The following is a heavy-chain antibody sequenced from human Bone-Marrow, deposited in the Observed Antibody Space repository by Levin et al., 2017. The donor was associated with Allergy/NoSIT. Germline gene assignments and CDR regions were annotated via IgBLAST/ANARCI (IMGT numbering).Heavy chain of an antibody. J-gene: IGHJ4*02. Sequence: PGGSLRLSCAASGFTFSSYWMHWVRQAPGKGLVWVSRINSDGSSTSYADSVKGRFTISRDNAKNTLYLQMNSLRAEDTAVYYCAREPISPSMITFGGVIYWGQGTLVTVSS. D-gene: IGHD3-16*01. CDR1: GFTFSSYW. V-gene: IGHV3-74*01. CDR2: INSDGSST. CDR3: AREPISPSMITFGGVIY.